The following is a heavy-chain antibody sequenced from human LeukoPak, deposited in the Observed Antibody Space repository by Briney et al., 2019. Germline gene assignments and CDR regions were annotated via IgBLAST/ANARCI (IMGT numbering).Heavy chain of an antibody. D-gene: IGHD6-13*01. V-gene: IGHV3-48*02. J-gene: IGHJ4*02. CDR1: GFSFSSYS. Sequence: GGSLRFSCAASGFSFSSYSMNWVRQAPGKGLEWLSYISRSGSTIYYADSVKGRFTISRDNAKNSLYLQMNSLRDEDTAVYYCVRRVPNNSSWYELFDYWGQGTLVTVSS. CDR3: VRRVPNNSSWYELFDY. CDR2: ISRSGSTI.